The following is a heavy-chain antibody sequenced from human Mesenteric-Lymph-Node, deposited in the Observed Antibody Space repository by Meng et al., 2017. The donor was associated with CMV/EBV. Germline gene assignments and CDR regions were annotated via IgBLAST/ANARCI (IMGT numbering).Heavy chain of an antibody. J-gene: IGHJ4*02. CDR3: AKDTGAGTYAFDY. Sequence: GGSLRLSCAASGFTFSNYAMSWVRQAPGKGLEWVSTISGRSLGGSAAKTYFADSVKGRFTVSRDNSKSTLYLRMNSLRAEDTAVYYCAKDTGAGTYAFDYWGRGTLVTVSS. D-gene: IGHD1-26*01. V-gene: IGHV3-23*01. CDR2: ISGRSLGGSAAKT. CDR1: GFTFSNYA.